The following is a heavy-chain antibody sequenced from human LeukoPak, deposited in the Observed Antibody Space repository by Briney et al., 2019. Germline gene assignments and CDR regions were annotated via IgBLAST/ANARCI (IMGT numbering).Heavy chain of an antibody. CDR2: IYSSGST. V-gene: IGHV4-39*01. D-gene: IGHD3-22*01. J-gene: IGHJ1*01. CDR1: GASISGSGYY. Sequence: SETLSLTCTVSGASISGSGYYWGWIRQPPGKGLEWVGSIYSSGSTYYNASLQSRVTISIETSKNQISLRLNSVTAADTAEYYCASRKRYYYDSSGYRRAEYFQHWGQGTLVTVSS. CDR3: ASRKRYYYDSSGYRRAEYFQH.